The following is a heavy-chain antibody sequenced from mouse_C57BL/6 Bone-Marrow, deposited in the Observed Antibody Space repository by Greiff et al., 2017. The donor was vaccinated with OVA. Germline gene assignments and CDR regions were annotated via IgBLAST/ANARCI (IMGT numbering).Heavy chain of an antibody. D-gene: IGHD4-1*01. V-gene: IGHV1-72*01. CDR3: ARWMGRRKNYAMDY. CDR2: IDPNSGGT. Sequence: QVQLQQPGAELVKPGASVKLSCKASGYTFTSYWMHWVKQRPGRGLEWIGRIDPNSGGTKYNEKFKSKATLTVDKPSSTAYMQLSSLTAEDSAVYYCARWMGRRKNYAMDYWGQGTSVTVSS. CDR1: GYTFTSYW. J-gene: IGHJ4*01.